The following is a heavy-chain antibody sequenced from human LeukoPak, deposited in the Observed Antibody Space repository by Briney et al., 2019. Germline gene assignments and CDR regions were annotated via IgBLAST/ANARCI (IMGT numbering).Heavy chain of an antibody. CDR1: GFTFSSHW. CDR3: ASGGIYYGAAFDF. V-gene: IGHV3-7*03. D-gene: IGHD1-26*01. CDR2: IKQDGSEK. Sequence: GGSLRLSCAASGFTFSSHWMNWVRQAPGKGLEWVANIKQDGSEKYYVDSVKGRFTISRDNAKNSLYLQMNSLRAEDTALYYCASGGIYYGAAFDFWGQGTLVTVSS. J-gene: IGHJ4*02.